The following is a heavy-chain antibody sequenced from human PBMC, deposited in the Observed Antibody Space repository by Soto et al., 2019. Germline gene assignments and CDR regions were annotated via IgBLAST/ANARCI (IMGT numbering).Heavy chain of an antibody. CDR2: ISGSGGST. D-gene: IGHD6-13*01. Sequence: PGGSLRLSCAASGFTFSSYAMSWVRQAPGKGLEWVSAISGSGGSTYYADSVKGRFTISRDNSKNTLYLQMSSLRAEDTAVYYCAKDSGYSSSWYPNHFDYWGQGTLVTVSS. V-gene: IGHV3-23*01. CDR3: AKDSGYSSSWYPNHFDY. J-gene: IGHJ4*02. CDR1: GFTFSSYA.